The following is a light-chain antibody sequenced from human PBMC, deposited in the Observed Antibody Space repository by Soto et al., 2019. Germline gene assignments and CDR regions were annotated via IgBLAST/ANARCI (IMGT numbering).Light chain of an antibody. J-gene: IGLJ2*01. V-gene: IGLV1-44*01. Sequence: QSVLTQPPSASGTPGQRVTISCSGSRSNIGSNTVNWYQHLPGTAPKLLIYNNNHRPSGVPDRFSGSKSGTSASLAISGLQSEDEADYYCSTWYDSLNGVVFGGGTKLTVL. CDR3: STWYDSLNGVV. CDR1: RSNIGSNT. CDR2: NNN.